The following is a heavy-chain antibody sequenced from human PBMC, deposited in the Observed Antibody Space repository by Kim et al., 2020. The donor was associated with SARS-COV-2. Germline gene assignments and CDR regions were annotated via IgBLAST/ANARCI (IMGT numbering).Heavy chain of an antibody. D-gene: IGHD6-13*01. Sequence: SGPTLVNPIQTLTLTCTFSGFSLSTTTMCVNWIRQPPGKALEWLARIDWDDGKYYSTSLKPRLTISRDTSKSQVVLTLTNMDPVDTATYYCARMRSYSTSWYVDYWGQGTLVTVSS. CDR3: ARMRSYSTSWYVDY. CDR1: GFSLSTTTMC. CDR2: IDWDDGK. V-gene: IGHV2-70*11. J-gene: IGHJ4*02.